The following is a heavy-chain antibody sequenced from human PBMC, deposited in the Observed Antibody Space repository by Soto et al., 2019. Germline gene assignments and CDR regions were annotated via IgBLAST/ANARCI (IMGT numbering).Heavy chain of an antibody. CDR3: AREVGYGDVSAALLD. CDR2: IMTLCGTA. D-gene: IGHD4-17*01. CDR1: GGTCSSHS. J-gene: IGHJ4*02. Sequence: VHLMQSGAEVKQPGSAEKVSCKASGGTCSSHSINWVRQAPGQGLEWTGGIMTLCGTANYAQNFQGRVTITADQSTSTAYMELNSLRSDERAGYYCAREVGYGDVSAALLDGGQGTLVTVSS. V-gene: IGHV1-69*01.